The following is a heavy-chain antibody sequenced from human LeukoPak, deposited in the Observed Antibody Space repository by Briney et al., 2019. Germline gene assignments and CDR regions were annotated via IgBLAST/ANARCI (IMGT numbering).Heavy chain of an antibody. D-gene: IGHD2-2*01. V-gene: IGHV4-39*07. CDR3: ARTQYCSATSCPHALDY. CDR2: IYYSGST. CDR1: GGSISSSSYY. Sequence: SETLSLTCTVSGGSISSSSYYWGWIRQPPGKGLEWIGSIYYSGSTYYNPSLKSRVTISVDTSKNQFSLKLSSVTAADTAVYYCARTQYCSATSCPHALDYWGQGILVIVSS. J-gene: IGHJ4*02.